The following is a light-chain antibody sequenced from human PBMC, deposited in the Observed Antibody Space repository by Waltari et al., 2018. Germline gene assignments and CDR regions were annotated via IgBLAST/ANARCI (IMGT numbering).Light chain of an antibody. V-gene: IGKV1-33*01. J-gene: IGKJ2*03. CDR2: GAP. Sequence: DIQMTQPPSSLSASVGDRVTITCQASQDINKYLNWYQQKPGKAPNLLIYGAPDLQTGVPPRFRGSRSGTDFTLTISSLQPEDIATYYCQQYDILYSFGQGTKLEIK. CDR1: QDINKY. CDR3: QQYDILYS.